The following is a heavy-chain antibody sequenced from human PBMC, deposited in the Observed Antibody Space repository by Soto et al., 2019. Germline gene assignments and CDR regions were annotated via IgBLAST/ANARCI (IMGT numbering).Heavy chain of an antibody. CDR3: ARQDSSGYYLDY. V-gene: IGHV1-69*13. J-gene: IGHJ4*02. CDR1: GGTFSSYA. D-gene: IGHD3-22*01. CDR2: IIPIFGTA. Sequence: SVKVSCKAAGGTFSSYAISWVRQAPGQGLEWMGGIIPIFGTANYAQKFQGRVTITADESTSTAYMELSSLRSEDTAVYYCARQDSSGYYLDYWGQGSLVTVSS.